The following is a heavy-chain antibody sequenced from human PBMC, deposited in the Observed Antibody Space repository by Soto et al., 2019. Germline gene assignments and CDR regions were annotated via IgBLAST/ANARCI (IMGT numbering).Heavy chain of an antibody. CDR2: IYYSGST. D-gene: IGHD3-10*01. CDR1: GGSISSYY. CDR3: ATQGFGVLHGLVDV. Sequence: SETLSLTCTVSGGSISSYYWSWIRQPPGKGLEWIGYIYYSGSTSYNPSLKSRVIISVDTSKNQFSLNLTSVTAADTALYYCATQGFGVLHGLVDVWGQGTTVTVSS. J-gene: IGHJ6*02. V-gene: IGHV4-59*08.